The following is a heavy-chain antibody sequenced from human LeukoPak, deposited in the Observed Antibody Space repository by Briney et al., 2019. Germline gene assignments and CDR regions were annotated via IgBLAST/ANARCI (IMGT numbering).Heavy chain of an antibody. CDR3: TRTGYYDSSGYTDY. Sequence: GGSLRLSCTASGFTFGDYAMSWVRQAPGKGLEWVGFIRSKAYGGTTEYAASVKGRFTISRDDSKSIAYLQMNSLKTEDTAVYYCTRTGYYDSSGYTDYWGQGTLVTVSS. CDR2: IRSKAYGGTT. J-gene: IGHJ4*02. CDR1: GFTFGDYA. D-gene: IGHD3-22*01. V-gene: IGHV3-49*04.